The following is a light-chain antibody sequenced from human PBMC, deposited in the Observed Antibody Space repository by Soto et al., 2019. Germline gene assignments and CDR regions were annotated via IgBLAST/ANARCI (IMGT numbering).Light chain of an antibody. V-gene: IGKV1-39*01. J-gene: IGKJ1*01. CDR3: QQSYHTWWT. Sequence: DIQMTQSPSSLSASVGDRVSITCRASQSISTYLNWYQQKPGKAPKLLIYAASRLQSGVPSRFSGSGSGTDFTLTISSLQSEDFAIYYCQQSYHTWWTFGQGTKVEIK. CDR2: AAS. CDR1: QSISTY.